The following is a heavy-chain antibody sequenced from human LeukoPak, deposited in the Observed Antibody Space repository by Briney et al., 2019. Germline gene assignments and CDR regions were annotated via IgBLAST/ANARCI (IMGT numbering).Heavy chain of an antibody. CDR3: AREDDTVRGVIRFDY. D-gene: IGHD3-10*01. Sequence: PSETLSLTCTVSGGSISSGGYYWSWIRQHPGKGLEWIGYVYYTGSTNYNPSLKSRVTISVDTSKNQFSLKLSSVTAADTAVYYCAREDDTVRGVIRFDYWGQGTLVTVSS. J-gene: IGHJ4*02. V-gene: IGHV4-31*03. CDR1: GGSISSGGYY. CDR2: VYYTGST.